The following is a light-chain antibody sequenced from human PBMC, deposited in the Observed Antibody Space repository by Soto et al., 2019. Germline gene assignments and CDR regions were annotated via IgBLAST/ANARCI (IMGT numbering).Light chain of an antibody. CDR2: GAS. CDR1: QSISSSK. V-gene: IGKV3-20*01. J-gene: IGKJ1*01. CDR3: QQYGSSSWT. Sequence: VVITLSPATLSMSPGESATLSCRASQSISSSKLAWYQQKPGQAPRILIFGASGRATGIPDRFSGSGSGTDFTLTISRLEPEDFAVYYCQQYGSSSWTFGQGTKVDIK.